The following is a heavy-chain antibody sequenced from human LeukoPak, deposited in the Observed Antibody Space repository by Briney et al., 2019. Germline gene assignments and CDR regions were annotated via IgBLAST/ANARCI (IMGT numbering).Heavy chain of an antibody. D-gene: IGHD7-27*01. CDR1: GFTFSYHH. CDR3: ARDRPNWGFDY. Sequence: PGGSLRLSCTASGFTFSYHHINWVRQAPGKGLEWISYISSGSRAIYYADSVKGRFTISRDDAKNSLYLQMSSLRAEDTAVYYYARDRPNWGFDYWGQGTLVTVSS. CDR2: ISSGSRAI. V-gene: IGHV3-48*01. J-gene: IGHJ4*02.